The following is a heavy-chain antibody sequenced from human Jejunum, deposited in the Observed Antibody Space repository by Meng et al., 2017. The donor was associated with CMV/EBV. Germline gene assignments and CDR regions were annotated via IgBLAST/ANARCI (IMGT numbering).Heavy chain of an antibody. CDR2: ITWKTGRT. Sequence: AVSGINVAEDGMHWVRQVPGKGLEWVSGITWKTGRTGYADSVKGRFTVSRDTAQNSLYLQTSSLRSEDTALYYCGRDSQPGGPDVWGQGTTVTVSS. CDR1: GINVAEDG. J-gene: IGHJ6*02. CDR3: GRDSQPGGPDV. V-gene: IGHV3-9*01. D-gene: IGHD3-10*01.